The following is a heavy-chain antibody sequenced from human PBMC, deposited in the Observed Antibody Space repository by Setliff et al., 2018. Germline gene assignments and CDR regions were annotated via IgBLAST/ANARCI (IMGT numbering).Heavy chain of an antibody. CDR2: TIPIFGTA. J-gene: IGHJ4*02. Sequence: GASVKVSCKASGGTFSSYGISWVRQAPGQGLEWMGGTIPIFGTANYAQKFQGRVTITADESTSTAYMELNSLRSEDTAVYYCARAPYYYDSSGYWGAFDYWGQGTLVTVSS. V-gene: IGHV1-69*13. CDR1: GGTFSSYG. D-gene: IGHD3-22*01. CDR3: ARAPYYYDSSGYWGAFDY.